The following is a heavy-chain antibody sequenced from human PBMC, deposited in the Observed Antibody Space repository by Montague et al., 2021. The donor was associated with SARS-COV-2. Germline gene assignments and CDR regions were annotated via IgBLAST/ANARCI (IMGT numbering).Heavy chain of an antibody. V-gene: IGHV4-34*01. CDR3: ASEVRGRIVVVIAIPYYYFDY. D-gene: IGHD2-21*01. CDR1: GGSFSDYY. CDR2: INRSGST. Sequence: SETLSLTCAVYGGSFSDYYWAWIRQPPGKGLEWIGEINRSGSTNYSPSLKSRVTISVDTSKNQFSLKLSSVTAADTAVYYCASEVRGRIVVVIAIPYYYFDYWGQGTLVTVSS. J-gene: IGHJ4*02.